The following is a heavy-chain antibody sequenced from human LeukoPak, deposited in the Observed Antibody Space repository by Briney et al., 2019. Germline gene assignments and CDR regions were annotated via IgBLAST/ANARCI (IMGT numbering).Heavy chain of an antibody. D-gene: IGHD1-7*01. CDR3: ARARGWNYRDAFDM. CDR2: IIPIFGTA. Sequence: ASVKVSCKASGGTFSSYAISWVRQAPGQGLEWMGGIIPIFGTANYAQKFQGRVTITADKSTSTAYMELSSLRVEDTAVYYCARARGWNYRDAFDMWGQGTMVTVSS. J-gene: IGHJ3*02. CDR1: GGTFSSYA. V-gene: IGHV1-69*06.